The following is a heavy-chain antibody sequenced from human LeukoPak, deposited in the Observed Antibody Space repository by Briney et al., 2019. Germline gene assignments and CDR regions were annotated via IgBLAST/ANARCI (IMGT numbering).Heavy chain of an antibody. J-gene: IGHJ4*02. CDR1: GFTLSSYA. CDR3: ASQQWLV. Sequence: GGSLRLSCAASGFTLSSYAMHWVRRAPGKGLEWVAVISYDGSNKYYADSVKGRFTISRDNSKNTLYLQMNSLRAEDTAVYYCASQQWLVWGQGTLVTVSS. D-gene: IGHD6-19*01. V-gene: IGHV3-30-3*01. CDR2: ISYDGSNK.